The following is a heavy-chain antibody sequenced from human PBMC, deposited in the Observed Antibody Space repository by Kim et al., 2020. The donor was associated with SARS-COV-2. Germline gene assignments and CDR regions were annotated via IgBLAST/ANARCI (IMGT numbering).Heavy chain of an antibody. CDR3: ARDPFNSNGSMDV. CDR2: MRYGGNP. Sequence: SETLSLTCTVSGDSVSSGTHYWAWVRQVPGMGLEWLGYMRYGGNPYHNPSLRGRLTIALDTSENQVSLHLSSVTAADTAVYYCARDPFNSNGSMDVWGQGTTVTVS. V-gene: IGHV4-31*03. J-gene: IGHJ6*02. D-gene: IGHD2-21*01. CDR1: GDSVSSGTHY.